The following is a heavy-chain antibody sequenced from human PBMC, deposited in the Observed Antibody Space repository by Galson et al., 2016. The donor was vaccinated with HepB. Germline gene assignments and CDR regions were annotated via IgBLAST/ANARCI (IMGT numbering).Heavy chain of an antibody. CDR2: VDQSGRT. CDR1: GYAISSGYNY. J-gene: IGHJ3*01. V-gene: IGHV4-38-2*02. CDR3: VRSGDSGAFDF. Sequence: ETLSLTCTVSGYAISSGYNYWGWIRQPPGKGLEWIASVDQSGRTYYNPSLKSRVTISVDTSKNQFSLKLNSLTAADTAVFYCVRSGDSGAFDFWGQGTLVTVSS. D-gene: IGHD2-21*01.